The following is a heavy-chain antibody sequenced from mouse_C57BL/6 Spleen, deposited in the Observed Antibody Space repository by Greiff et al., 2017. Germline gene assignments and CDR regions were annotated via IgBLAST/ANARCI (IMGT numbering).Heavy chain of an antibody. CDR2: ISSGGSYT. J-gene: IGHJ3*01. Sequence: EVMLVKSGGDLVKPGGSLKLSCAASGFTFSSYGMSWVRQTPDKRLEWVATISSGGSYTYYPDSVKGRFTISRDNAKNTLYLQMSSLKSEDTAMYYCANDGYGAYWGQGTLVTVSA. CDR3: ANDGYGAY. V-gene: IGHV5-6*01. CDR1: GFTFSSYG. D-gene: IGHD2-3*01.